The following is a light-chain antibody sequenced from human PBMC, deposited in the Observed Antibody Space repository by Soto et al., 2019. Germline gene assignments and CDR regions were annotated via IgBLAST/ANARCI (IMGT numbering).Light chain of an antibody. J-gene: IGKJ1*01. Sequence: EIVMTQSPATLSVSPGERATLSCRASQSVGTYLAWYQQKPGQAPRLLIYGASTRAAGISPRFSGGGSGTEVTLSVSRRQSQDFAVYSWQHYNDWPRTFGQGTKVGLK. V-gene: IGKV3-15*01. CDR3: QHYNDWPRT. CDR1: QSVGTY. CDR2: GAS.